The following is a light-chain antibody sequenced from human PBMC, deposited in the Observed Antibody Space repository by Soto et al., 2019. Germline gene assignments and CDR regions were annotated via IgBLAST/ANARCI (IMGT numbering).Light chain of an antibody. V-gene: IGKV3-15*01. CDR3: QQYNNWPPDRT. CDR2: GAS. Sequence: IVMTQSPATLSVSPGERATLSCRASQSVGSNLAWYQQKPGQAPRLLIYGASTRPTGIPARFSGSGSGTEFTLTISSLQSEDFAIYFCQQYNNWPPDRTFGQGTKVEIK. J-gene: IGKJ1*01. CDR1: QSVGSN.